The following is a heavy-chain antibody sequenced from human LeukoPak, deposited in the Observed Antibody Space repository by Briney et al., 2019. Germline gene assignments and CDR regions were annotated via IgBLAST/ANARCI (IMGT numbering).Heavy chain of an antibody. CDR2: FDPEDGET. Sequence: ASVKVSCKVSGYTLTELSMHWVRQAPGKGLEWMGGFDPEDGETIYAQKFQGRVTMTEDTSTDTACMELSSLRSEDTAVYYCARDPELGLDRSGYYYLVWGQGTLVTVSS. D-gene: IGHD3-22*01. V-gene: IGHV1-24*01. CDR1: GYTLTELS. J-gene: IGHJ4*02. CDR3: ARDPELGLDRSGYYYLV.